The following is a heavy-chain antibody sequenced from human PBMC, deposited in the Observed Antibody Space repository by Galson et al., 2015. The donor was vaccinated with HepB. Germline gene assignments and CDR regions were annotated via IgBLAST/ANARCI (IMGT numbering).Heavy chain of an antibody. D-gene: IGHD1-26*01. CDR2: IGPDGNEK. V-gene: IGHV3-7*01. Sequence: SLRLSCAASGFTFRNYWMSWVRQAPGKGPEWVANIGPDGNEKYYVDSVKGRFTISRDNAKNSLYLQMNSPRAEDTAVYYCGSPRAGGRERYYMDVWGKGPRLPSP. CDR3: GSPRAGGRERYYMDV. CDR1: GFTFRNYW. J-gene: IGHJ6*03.